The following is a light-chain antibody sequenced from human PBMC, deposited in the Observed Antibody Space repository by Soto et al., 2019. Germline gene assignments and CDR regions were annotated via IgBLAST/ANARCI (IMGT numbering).Light chain of an antibody. V-gene: IGKV1-27*01. Sequence: DFQMAQSPSSLSASVGDRVTITCRASQSFSTYLAWYQQKPGKVPKLLISGISTLQSGVPSRFSGSGSGTDFTLTISSLQPEDFATYYCQQSFNIPVTFGQGTRLEIK. CDR2: GIS. CDR3: QQSFNIPVT. CDR1: QSFSTY. J-gene: IGKJ5*01.